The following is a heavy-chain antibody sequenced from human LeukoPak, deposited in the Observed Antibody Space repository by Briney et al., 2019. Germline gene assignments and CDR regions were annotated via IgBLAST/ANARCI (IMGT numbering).Heavy chain of an antibody. V-gene: IGHV3-48*02. J-gene: IGHJ4*02. CDR2: ISSFSGTI. CDR1: GLTFSSYS. Sequence: GGSLRLSCAASGLTFSSYSMNWVRQAPGKGLEWVAYISSFSGTIYYADSVKGRFTISRDNAKNSLYLQMNSLRDEDTAVYYCASERGLVDDGSGSYNYWGQGTLVTVSS. CDR3: ASERGLVDDGSGSYNY. D-gene: IGHD3-10*01.